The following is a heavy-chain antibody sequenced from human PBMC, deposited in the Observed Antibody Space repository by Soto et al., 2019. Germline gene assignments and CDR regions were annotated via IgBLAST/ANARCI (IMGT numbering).Heavy chain of an antibody. J-gene: IGHJ5*01. CDR1: GFTFNTFE. D-gene: IGHD3-16*01. Sequence: EVQLLESGGGLVQPGGSLRLSCAASGFTFNTFEMSWVRQAPGRGLEWVSFISDDSSRTYYAEAVKGRYTISRDNSKHTLYLQMTSLTAEDTAVYACVKGGWLDFWGQGTLVTVSS. CDR3: VKGGWLDF. CDR2: ISDDSSRT. V-gene: IGHV3-23*01.